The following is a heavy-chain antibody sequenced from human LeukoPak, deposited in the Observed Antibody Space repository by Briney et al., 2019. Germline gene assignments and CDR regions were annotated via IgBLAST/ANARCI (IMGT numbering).Heavy chain of an antibody. J-gene: IGHJ5*01. V-gene: IGHV3-23*01. D-gene: IGHD5-12*01. CDR2: IGGGGTTT. Sequence: GGSLSLSCAASGFTFNTCAMTWVRLAPGKGLEWVSTIGGGGTTTFYADSVRGRFSISRDNSKGTLSLQMNSLRPEDTAIYYCAKEHWGYTGYADSWGQGVLVTVSS. CDR3: AKEHWGYTGYADS. CDR1: GFTFNTCA.